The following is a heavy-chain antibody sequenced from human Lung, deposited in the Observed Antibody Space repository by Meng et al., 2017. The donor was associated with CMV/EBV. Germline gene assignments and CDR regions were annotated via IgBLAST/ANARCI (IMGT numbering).Heavy chain of an antibody. CDR3: ARDLIGASDF. CDR1: GFTLSRFW. CDR2: TNEDGTIT. D-gene: IGHD7-27*01. J-gene: IGHJ4*02. V-gene: IGHV3-74*01. Sequence: VLRVEYVGVVILPRGARRLSRSAAGFTLSRFWLQVFLQAPGKGLLWVSRTNEDGTITNYADSVKGRFTISRDNAENTLYLQMSCLRAEDTAVYYCARDLIGASDFWGQGTLVTVSS.